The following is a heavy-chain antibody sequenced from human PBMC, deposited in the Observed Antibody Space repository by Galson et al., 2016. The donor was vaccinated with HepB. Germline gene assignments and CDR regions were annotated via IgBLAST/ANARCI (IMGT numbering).Heavy chain of an antibody. J-gene: IGHJ5*02. CDR2: IYYSGTT. Sequence: LSLTCTVSGGSISISNYYWGWIRQPPGKGLEWIGSIYYSGTTYYSPSPQSRLTISVDTSKNQFSLNLSSVTAADTAVYYCARHCPIVVAGIRWFDPWGQGTLVTVSS. CDR1: GGSISISNYY. V-gene: IGHV4-39*01. D-gene: IGHD2-2*01. CDR3: ARHCPIVVAGIRWFDP.